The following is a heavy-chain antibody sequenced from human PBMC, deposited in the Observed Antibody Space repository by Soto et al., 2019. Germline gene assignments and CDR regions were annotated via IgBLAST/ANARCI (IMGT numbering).Heavy chain of an antibody. CDR1: GFTFSSYA. CDR3: AKVKAHIVGTTVYYYYGVDV. CDR2: TSASGASA. D-gene: IGHD1-26*01. J-gene: IGHJ6*02. Sequence: GGSLRLSCAASGFTFSSYAMSWVRQAPGRGLEWVSSTSASGASAYYTDSVKGRFTISRDNSKNTLYLQMNSLRAEDTAVYYCAKVKAHIVGTTVYYYYGVDVWGQGTAVTVSS. V-gene: IGHV3-23*01.